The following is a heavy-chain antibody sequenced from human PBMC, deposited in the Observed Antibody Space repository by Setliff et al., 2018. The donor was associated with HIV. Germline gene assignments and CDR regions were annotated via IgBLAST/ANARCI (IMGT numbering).Heavy chain of an antibody. J-gene: IGHJ6*03. D-gene: IGHD6-13*01. CDR2: IKPDSGGT. CDR3: ARGRRTAPGSFYHFYYMGV. V-gene: IGHV1-2*02. Sequence: ASVKVSCKASGYTFTDYYIHRVRQAPGQGLEWMGWIKPDSGGTNFAQKFQGRVTMTRDTSISTTHMELTNLKSDDTAVYFCARGRRTAPGSFYHFYYMGVWGEGT. CDR1: GYTFTDYY.